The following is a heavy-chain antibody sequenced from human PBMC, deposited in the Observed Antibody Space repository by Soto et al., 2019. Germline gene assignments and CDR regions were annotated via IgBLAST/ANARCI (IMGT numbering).Heavy chain of an antibody. V-gene: IGHV4-34*01. CDR1: GGSFSGYY. J-gene: IGHJ6*03. CDR2: INHSGRT. Sequence: QVQLQQWGAGLLKPSETLSLTCAVYGGSFSGYYWSWIRQPPGKGLEWIGEINHSGRTNYNPSLKSRVTISIDTSKNQFSLKLSSVTAADTAVYYCARIGYSYGPYYYYYMDVWGKGTTVTVSS. CDR3: ARIGYSYGPYYYYYMDV. D-gene: IGHD5-18*01.